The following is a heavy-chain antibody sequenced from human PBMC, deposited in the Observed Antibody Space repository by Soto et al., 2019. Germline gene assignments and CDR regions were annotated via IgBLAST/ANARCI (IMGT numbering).Heavy chain of an antibody. Sequence: EVQLLESGGGLVQPGGSLRLSCAASGFTFSSYAMSWVRQAPGKGLEWVSAISGSGGSTYYADSVKGRFTISRDNSKNTLYLQMNSLRAEDTAVYYCAKLLLHSHLGESSLKDYFRYYYYYMDVWGKGTTVTVSS. CDR1: GFTFSSYA. D-gene: IGHD3-16*02. V-gene: IGHV3-23*01. J-gene: IGHJ6*03. CDR3: AKLLLHSHLGESSLKDYFRYYYYYMDV. CDR2: ISGSGGST.